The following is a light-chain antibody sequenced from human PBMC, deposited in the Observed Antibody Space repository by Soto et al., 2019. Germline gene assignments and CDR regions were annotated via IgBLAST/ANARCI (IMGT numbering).Light chain of an antibody. V-gene: IGLV1-40*01. CDR1: SSNIGAGYD. J-gene: IGLJ1*01. Sequence: QSALTQPPSVSGAPGQRVTISCTGSSSNIGAGYDVHWYQQLPGTAPKLLIYGNNNRPSGVPDRFSGSKSGTSASLAVTGLQAEDEVDYYCQSYATGLSVLYVFGTGTKVTVL. CDR3: QSYATGLSVLYV. CDR2: GNN.